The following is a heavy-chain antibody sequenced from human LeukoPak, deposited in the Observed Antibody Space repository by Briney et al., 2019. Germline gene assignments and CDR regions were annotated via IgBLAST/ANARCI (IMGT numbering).Heavy chain of an antibody. J-gene: IGHJ4*02. V-gene: IGHV3-21*01. CDR1: GFTFSSYS. Sequence: KSGGSLRLSCAASGFTFSSYSINWVRQAPGKGLEWVSCISTSSDYIYYAASVKGRFTISRDNAKNSLYLQMNSLRVEDTAVYYCVRERLHGSGAPKFNHWGQGILVTVSS. D-gene: IGHD3-10*01. CDR2: ISTSSDYI. CDR3: VRERLHGSGAPKFNH.